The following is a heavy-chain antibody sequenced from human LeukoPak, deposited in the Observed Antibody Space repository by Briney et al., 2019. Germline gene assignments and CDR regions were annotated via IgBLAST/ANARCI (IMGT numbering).Heavy chain of an antibody. CDR2: IIPIFGTA. J-gene: IGHJ5*01. Sequence: GASVKVSCKASGGTFSSYAISWVRQAPGQGLEWMGGIIPIFGTANYAQKFQGRVTITADKSTSTAYMELSSLRSEDTAVYYCARDYPAFERNFYDSSGYYYLARFDPWGQGTLVTGSS. V-gene: IGHV1-69*06. CDR3: ARDYPAFERNFYDSSGYYYLARFDP. CDR1: GGTFSSYA. D-gene: IGHD3-22*01.